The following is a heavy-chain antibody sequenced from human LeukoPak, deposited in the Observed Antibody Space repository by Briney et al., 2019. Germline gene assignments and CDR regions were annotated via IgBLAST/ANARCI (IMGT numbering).Heavy chain of an antibody. CDR1: GYTFTTYG. Sequence: ASVKVSCKASGYTFTTYGVIWVRQAPGQGLEWVGWISPYNGNTNYAQKLQGRVTMTTDKSTSTAFMELRSLRSEDTAVYYCGRTKRERPGTGDPWGQGTLVTVSS. J-gene: IGHJ5*02. V-gene: IGHV1-18*01. CDR2: ISPYNGNT. CDR3: GRTKRERPGTGDP. D-gene: IGHD2-8*02.